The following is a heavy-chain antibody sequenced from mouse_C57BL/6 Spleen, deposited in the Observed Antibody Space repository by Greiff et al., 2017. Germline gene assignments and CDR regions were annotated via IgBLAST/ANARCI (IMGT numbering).Heavy chain of an antibody. CDR2: IDPETGGT. J-gene: IGHJ2*01. CDR1: GYTFTDYE. D-gene: IGHD4-1*01. V-gene: IGHV1-15*01. CDR3: TRGLGFLDY. Sequence: VQVVESGAELVRPGASVTLSCKASGYTFTDYEMHWVKQTPVHGLEWIGAIDPETGGTAYNQKFKGKAILTADKSSSTAYMELRSLTSEDSAVYYCTRGLGFLDYWGQGTTLTDSS.